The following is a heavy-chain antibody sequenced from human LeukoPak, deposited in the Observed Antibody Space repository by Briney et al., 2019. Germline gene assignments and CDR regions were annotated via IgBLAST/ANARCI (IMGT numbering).Heavy chain of an antibody. Sequence: GSLRLSCTASGFTFGDYAMRWVRQAPGKGLEWVGFIRNAPYGGTTEYAASVKGRFTISRDDSKGIAYLQMNSLKTEDTAVYYCTRLSLDSSGYYYPDYWGQGTLVTVSS. CDR2: IRNAPYGGTT. CDR3: TRLSLDSSGYYYPDY. V-gene: IGHV3-49*04. J-gene: IGHJ4*02. D-gene: IGHD3-22*01. CDR1: GFTFGDYA.